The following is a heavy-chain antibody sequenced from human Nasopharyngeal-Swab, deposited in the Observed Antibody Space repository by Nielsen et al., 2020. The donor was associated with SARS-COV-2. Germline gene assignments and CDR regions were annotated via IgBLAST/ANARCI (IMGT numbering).Heavy chain of an antibody. V-gene: IGHV4-59*01. CDR3: ARAGDYVWGSYRYGRGPHDAFDI. J-gene: IGHJ3*02. D-gene: IGHD3-16*02. Sequence: WIRQPPGKGLEWIGYIYYSGSTNYNPSLKSRVTISVDTSKNQFSLKLSPVTAADTAVYYCARAGDYVWGSYRYGRGPHDAFDIWGQGTMVTVSS. CDR2: IYYSGST.